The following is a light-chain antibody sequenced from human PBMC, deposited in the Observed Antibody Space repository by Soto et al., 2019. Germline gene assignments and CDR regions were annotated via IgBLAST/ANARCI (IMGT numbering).Light chain of an antibody. CDR2: DNN. CDR1: SSIIGNNY. CDR3: GTWDGSLPGEV. J-gene: IGLJ2*01. V-gene: IGLV1-51*01. Sequence: SVLTQSPSVSAAPGQKVTISCSGSSSIIGNNYVSWYQQLPGTAPKLLIYDNNKRPSGIPDRFSGSKSGTSGTLDITGLQTGDEADYYCGTWDGSLPGEVFGGGTKVTVL.